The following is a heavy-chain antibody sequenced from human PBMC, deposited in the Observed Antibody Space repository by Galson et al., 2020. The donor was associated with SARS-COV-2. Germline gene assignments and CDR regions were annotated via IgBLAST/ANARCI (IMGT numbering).Heavy chain of an antibody. J-gene: IGHJ4*02. CDR1: GYTLNELS. CDR3: ATDHRYGDYDPRRDDY. D-gene: IGHD4-17*01. Sequence: ASVKVSCKVSGYTLNELSMHWVRQAPGKGLEWMGGFDPEDGETIYAQKFQGRVTMTEDTSTDTAYMELSSLRSKDTAVYYCATDHRYGDYDPRRDDYWGQGTLVTVSS. CDR2: FDPEDGET. V-gene: IGHV1-24*01.